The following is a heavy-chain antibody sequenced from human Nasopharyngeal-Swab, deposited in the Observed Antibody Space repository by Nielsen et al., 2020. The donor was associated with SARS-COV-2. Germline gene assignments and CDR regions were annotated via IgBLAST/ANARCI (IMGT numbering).Heavy chain of an antibody. V-gene: IGHV4-39*01. CDR2: IYYSGST. CDR1: GGSISSSSYY. D-gene: IGHD5-12*01. J-gene: IGHJ4*02. CDR3: ARLSGYSGYDERAFDY. Sequence: GSLRLSCTVSGGSISSSSYYWGWIRQPPGKGLEWIGSIYYSGSTYYNQSLKSRVTISVDTSKNQFSLKLSSVTAADTAVYYCARLSGYSGYDERAFDYWGQGTLVTVSS.